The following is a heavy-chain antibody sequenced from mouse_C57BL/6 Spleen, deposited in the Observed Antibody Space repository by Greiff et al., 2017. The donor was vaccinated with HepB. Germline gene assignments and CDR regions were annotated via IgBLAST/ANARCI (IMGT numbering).Heavy chain of an antibody. J-gene: IGHJ2*01. D-gene: IGHD1-1*01. CDR2: IDPFDSYT. V-gene: IGHV1-69*01. CDR1: GYTFTSYW. Sequence: QVQLQQPGAELVMPGASVKLSCKASGYTFTSYWMHWVKQRPGQGLEWIGEIDPFDSYTNYNQKFKGKSTLTVDKSSSTAYMQLSSLTSEDSAVYYCARSQYYGSSRYYFDDWGQGTTLTVSS. CDR3: ARSQYYGSSRYYFDD.